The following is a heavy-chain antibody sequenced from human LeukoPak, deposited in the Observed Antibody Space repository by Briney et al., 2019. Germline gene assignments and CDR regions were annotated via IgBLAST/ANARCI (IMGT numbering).Heavy chain of an antibody. Sequence: GGSLRLSCVASGFTFGSYTMTWVRQPPGKGLVWVSRIKDDGTTNYADSVKGRFTISRDNAKNSLYLQMNSLRAEDTAVYYCARGPRAVAGRPVDYWGQGTLVTVSS. CDR3: ARGPRAVAGRPVDY. V-gene: IGHV3-74*01. CDR1: GFTFGSYT. J-gene: IGHJ4*02. D-gene: IGHD6-19*01. CDR2: IKDDGTT.